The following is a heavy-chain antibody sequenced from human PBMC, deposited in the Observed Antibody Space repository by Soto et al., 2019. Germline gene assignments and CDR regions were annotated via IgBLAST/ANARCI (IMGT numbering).Heavy chain of an antibody. J-gene: IGHJ6*02. Sequence: GASVEASCKASGVTFSSYSISWVQPAPGQGLEWMGGIIPIFGTANYAQKFQGRVTITADESTSTAYMELSSLRSEDTAVYYCARHDCISTSCYYYYYYGMDVWGQGTTVTVS. D-gene: IGHD2-2*01. V-gene: IGHV1-69*13. CDR2: IIPIFGTA. CDR3: ARHDCISTSCYYYYYYGMDV. CDR1: GVTFSSYS.